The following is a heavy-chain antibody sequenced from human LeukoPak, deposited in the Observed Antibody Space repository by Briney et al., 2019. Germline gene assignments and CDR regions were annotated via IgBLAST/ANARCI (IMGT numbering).Heavy chain of an antibody. Sequence: GGSLRLSRAASLWTYSSYAMSWVRPAPGKGLEWVSGISTSGGSSPYADSVKGRFTISRDNRRNTLYVQMNSLRAEDTALYYCAIMHPYYDGSGYWVQWGQGTLVTVSS. CDR1: LWTYSSYA. D-gene: IGHD3-22*01. V-gene: IGHV3-23*01. CDR3: AIMHPYYDGSGYWVQ. CDR2: ISTSGGSS. J-gene: IGHJ4*02.